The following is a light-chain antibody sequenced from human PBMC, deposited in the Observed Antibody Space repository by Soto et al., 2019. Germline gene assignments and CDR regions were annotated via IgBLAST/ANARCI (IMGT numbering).Light chain of an antibody. Sequence: ALTKPASGSGSPGQSITISCNETSSDVGGYNYVSWYQQHPGKAPKLMIYDVSNRPSGVSNRFSGSKSGNTASLTISGLQAEDEADYYCSSYTSSSTVVFGGGTKVTVL. CDR3: SSYTSSSTVV. CDR2: DVS. V-gene: IGLV2-14*01. J-gene: IGLJ2*01. CDR1: SSDVGGYNY.